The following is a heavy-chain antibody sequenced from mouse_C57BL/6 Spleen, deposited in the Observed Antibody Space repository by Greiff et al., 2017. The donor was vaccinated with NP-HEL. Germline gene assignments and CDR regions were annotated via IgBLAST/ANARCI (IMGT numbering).Heavy chain of an antibody. Sequence: QVQLKQSGAELAKPGASVKLSCKASGYTFTSYWMHWVKQRPGQGLEWIGYINPSSGYTKYNQKFKDKATLTADKSSRTAYMQLSSLTYEDSAVYYCARSGYYGNSSYAMDYWGQGTSVTVSS. CDR2: INPSSGYT. V-gene: IGHV1-7*01. CDR1: GYTFTSYW. J-gene: IGHJ4*01. D-gene: IGHD2-1*01. CDR3: ARSGYYGNSSYAMDY.